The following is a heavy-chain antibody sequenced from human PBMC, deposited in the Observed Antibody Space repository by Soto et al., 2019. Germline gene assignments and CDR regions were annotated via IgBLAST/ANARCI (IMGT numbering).Heavy chain of an antibody. J-gene: IGHJ4*02. CDR2: IGGSGDNT. D-gene: IGHD4-17*01. Sequence: EVQLLESGGGLVQPGGSLRLSCAASGFTFNNYAMSWVRQAPGKGLEWVSGIGGSGDNTFYAESVKGRFTISRDNSKSTLFLQMDNLRAEDTALYYCARSPSVDGDYSRFDYWGQGTLVTVSS. CDR3: ARSPSVDGDYSRFDY. V-gene: IGHV3-23*01. CDR1: GFTFNNYA.